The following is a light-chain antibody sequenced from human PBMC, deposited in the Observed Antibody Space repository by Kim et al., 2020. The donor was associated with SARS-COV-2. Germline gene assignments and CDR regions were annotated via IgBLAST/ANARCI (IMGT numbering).Light chain of an antibody. Sequence: TLSLSPAERATLSCRTSQSVSSSYLAWYHQKPGQAPRLLIYGASSRATDIPDRFSGSGSGTNFTLTISRLEPEYFAVYFCQQYGSSFGQGTKLE. CDR2: GAS. V-gene: IGKV3-20*01. CDR3: QQYGSS. CDR1: QSVSSSY. J-gene: IGKJ2*01.